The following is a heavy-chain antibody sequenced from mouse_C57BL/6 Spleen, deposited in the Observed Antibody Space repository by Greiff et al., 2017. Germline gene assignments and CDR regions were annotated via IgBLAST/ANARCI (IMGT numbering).Heavy chain of an antibody. CDR1: GFTFNTYA. J-gene: IGHJ2*01. CDR2: IRSKSSNYAT. D-gene: IGHD1-1*01. CDR3: VGGRGFITTVVADFDY. V-gene: IGHV10-3*01. Sequence: EVMLVESGGGLVQPKGSLKLSCAASGFTFNTYAMHWVRQAPGKGLEWVARIRSKSSNYATYYADSVKDRFTISRDDSQSMLYLQMNNLKTEDTAMYYCVGGRGFITTVVADFDYWGQGTTLTVSS.